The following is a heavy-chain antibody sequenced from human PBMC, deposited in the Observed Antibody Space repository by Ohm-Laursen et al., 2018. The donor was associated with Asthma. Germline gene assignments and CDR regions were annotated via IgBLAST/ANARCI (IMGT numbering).Heavy chain of an antibody. Sequence: SETLSLTCTVSGGSISSYYWSWIRQPPGKGLEWIGYIYYSGLTYSNPSLRSRVIISVDTSKNQFSLNLTSVTAADTAVYYCARGAFYYESTGYYFFDHWGQGALVTVSS. CDR3: ARGAFYYESTGYYFFDH. CDR1: GGSISSYY. D-gene: IGHD3-22*01. CDR2: IYYSGLT. J-gene: IGHJ4*02. V-gene: IGHV4-59*06.